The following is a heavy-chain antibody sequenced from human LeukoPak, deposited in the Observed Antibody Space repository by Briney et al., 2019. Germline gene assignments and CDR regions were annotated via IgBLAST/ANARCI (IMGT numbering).Heavy chain of an antibody. CDR2: IIPILGIA. CDR1: GGTFSSYA. J-gene: IGHJ4*02. V-gene: IGHV1-69*04. Sequence: SVKVSCKASGGTFSSYAISWVRQAPGQGLEWMGRIIPILGIANYAQKFQGRVTITADKSTSTAYMELSSLRSEDTAVYYCARTYGSGVTGDYWGQGTLVTVSS. D-gene: IGHD3-10*01. CDR3: ARTYGSGVTGDY.